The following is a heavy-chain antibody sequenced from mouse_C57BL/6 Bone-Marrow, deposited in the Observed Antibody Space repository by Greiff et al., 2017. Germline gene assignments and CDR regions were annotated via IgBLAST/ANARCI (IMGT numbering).Heavy chain of an antibody. Sequence: VQLQQPGAELVKPGASVKLSCKASGYTFTNYWMRWVKQRPGQGLEWIGMMHPNGGSPDYNEKFKSEATLRVDKSSRTAYMELSSLTSEDSAVYYCARSYDYDDYTMDYWGQGTSVTVSS. D-gene: IGHD2-4*01. CDR3: ARSYDYDDYTMDY. V-gene: IGHV1-64*01. CDR2: MHPNGGSP. J-gene: IGHJ4*01. CDR1: GYTFTNYW.